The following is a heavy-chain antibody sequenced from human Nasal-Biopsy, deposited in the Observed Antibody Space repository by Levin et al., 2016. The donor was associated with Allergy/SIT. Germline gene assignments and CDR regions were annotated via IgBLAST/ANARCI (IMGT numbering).Heavy chain of an antibody. CDR2: VHYSGST. J-gene: IGHJ5*02. CDR3: ARDPCSSTSCQGWFDP. D-gene: IGHD2-2*01. V-gene: IGHV4-31*03. Sequence: SETLSLTCTVSGGSIGGNDYYWTWIRQRPGKGLEWIGYVHYSGSTNYTPSLKSRLSISIDTSTNQFSLKMTSVTAADTAVYFCARDPCSSTSCQGWFDPWGQGILVTVSS. CDR1: GGSIGGNDYY.